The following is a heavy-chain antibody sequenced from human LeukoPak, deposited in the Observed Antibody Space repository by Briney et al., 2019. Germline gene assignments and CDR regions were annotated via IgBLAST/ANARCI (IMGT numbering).Heavy chain of an antibody. CDR3: ATGGGSGYYPAGMDFDY. CDR2: FDPEDGET. V-gene: IGHV1-24*01. Sequence: ASVKVSCKVSGYTLTELSMHWVRQAPGKGLEWMGGFDPEDGETIYAQKFQGRVTMTEDTSTDTAYMELSSLRSEDTAVYYCATGGGSGYYPAGMDFDYWGQGTLVTVSS. D-gene: IGHD3-22*01. CDR1: GYTLTELS. J-gene: IGHJ4*02.